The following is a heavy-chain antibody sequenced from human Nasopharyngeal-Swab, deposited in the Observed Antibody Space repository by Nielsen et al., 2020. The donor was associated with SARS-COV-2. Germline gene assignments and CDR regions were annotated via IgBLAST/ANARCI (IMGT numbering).Heavy chain of an antibody. D-gene: IGHD1-26*01. J-gene: IGHJ4*02. CDR2: IYYSGST. CDR3: ARALLWEPFDY. V-gene: IGHV4-59*01. CDR1: GGSIGSYY. Sequence: SETLSLTCTVSGGSIGSYYWSWVRQPPGKGLEWIGYIYYSGSTNYNPSLKSRVTISVDTSKNQFSLKLSSVTAADTAVYYCARALLWEPFDYWGQGTLVTVSS.